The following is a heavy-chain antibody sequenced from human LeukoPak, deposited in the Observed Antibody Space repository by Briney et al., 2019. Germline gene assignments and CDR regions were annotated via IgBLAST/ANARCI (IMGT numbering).Heavy chain of an antibody. CDR2: INPSGGST. V-gene: IGHV1-46*01. CDR1: GYTFTSYY. D-gene: IGHD3-3*01. CDR3: ARGVLRFLERPWFDP. Sequence: GASVKVSCKASGYTFTSYYMHWVRQAPGQGLEWMGIINPSGGSTSYAQKFQGRVTMTRDTSTSTAYMELSSLRSEDTAVYYCARGVLRFLERPWFDPWGQGTLVTVSS. J-gene: IGHJ5*02.